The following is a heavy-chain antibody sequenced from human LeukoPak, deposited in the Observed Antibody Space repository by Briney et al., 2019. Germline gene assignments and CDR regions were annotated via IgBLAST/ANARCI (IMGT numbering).Heavy chain of an antibody. CDR1: GGSISSGDYY. Sequence: SETLSLTCTVSGGSISSGDYYWSWIRQPPGKGLEWIGYIYYSGSTYYNPSLKSRVTISVDTSKNQFPLKLSSVTAAGTAVYCCAREGVVPAAILDYWGQGTLVTVSS. J-gene: IGHJ4*02. CDR2: IYYSGST. D-gene: IGHD2-2*01. CDR3: AREGVVPAAILDY. V-gene: IGHV4-30-4*08.